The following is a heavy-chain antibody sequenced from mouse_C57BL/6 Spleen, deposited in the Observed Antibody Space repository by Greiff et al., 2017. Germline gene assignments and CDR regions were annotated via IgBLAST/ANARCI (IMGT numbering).Heavy chain of an antibody. Sequence: QVQLQQSGAELVRPGTSVKVSCKASGYAFTNYLIEWVKQRPGQGLEWIGVINPGSGGTNYNEKFKGKATLTADKSSSTAYMQLSSLTSEDSAVCFCARGGQFRLGDWGQGTTLTVSS. CDR1: GYAFTNYL. CDR2: INPGSGGT. V-gene: IGHV1-54*01. J-gene: IGHJ2*01. CDR3: ARGGQFRLGD. D-gene: IGHD3-2*02.